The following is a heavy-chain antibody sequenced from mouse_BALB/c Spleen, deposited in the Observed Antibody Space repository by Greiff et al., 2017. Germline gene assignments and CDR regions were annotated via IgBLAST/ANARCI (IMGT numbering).Heavy chain of an antibody. Sequence: QVQLQQPGAELVKPGASVKLSCKASGYTFTSYWMHWVKQRPGQGLEWIGEIDPSDSYTNYNQKFKGKATLTVDKSSSTAYMQLSSLTSEDSAVYYCARGLHEGAYWGQGTLVTVSA. CDR1: GYTFTSYW. CDR2: IDPSDSYT. J-gene: IGHJ3*01. CDR3: ARGLHEGAY. V-gene: IGHV1-69*02.